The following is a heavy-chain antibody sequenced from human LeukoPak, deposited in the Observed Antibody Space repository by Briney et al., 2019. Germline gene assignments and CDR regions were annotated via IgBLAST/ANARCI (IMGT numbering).Heavy chain of an antibody. J-gene: IGHJ4*02. CDR1: GGSFNSGDYS. V-gene: IGHV4-30-4*08. D-gene: IGHD2-21*01. CDR3: ARARGNWNYFDY. CDR2: IYYSGST. Sequence: SESLSLTCTVSGGSFNSGDYSWDWIRHSPGKGLEWFGYIYYSGSTYYTPSLRSRLTMSVDTFKSLFSLKLRSVTAAATAVYKCARARGNWNYFDYWGQGTLVTVSS.